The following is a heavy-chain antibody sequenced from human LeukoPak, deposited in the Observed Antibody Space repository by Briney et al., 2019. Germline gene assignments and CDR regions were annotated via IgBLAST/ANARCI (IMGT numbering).Heavy chain of an antibody. CDR3: ARGPTDRYSSSWSLTRPDDYFDY. D-gene: IGHD6-13*01. J-gene: IGHJ4*02. Sequence: PGGSLRLSCAASGFTFSTYAMYWVRQAPAKGLDGVAVVSFDGNNKYYADSVKGRFTGSRDNSKNTLYLEMNSLRPEDTAVYYCARGPTDRYSSSWSLTRPDDYFDYWGQGTLVTVSS. CDR2: VSFDGNNK. CDR1: GFTFSTYA. V-gene: IGHV3-30-3*01.